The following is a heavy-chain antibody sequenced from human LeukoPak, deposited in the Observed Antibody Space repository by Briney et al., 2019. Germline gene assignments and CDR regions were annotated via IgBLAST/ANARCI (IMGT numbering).Heavy chain of an antibody. J-gene: IGHJ4*02. D-gene: IGHD3-9*01. Sequence: ETLSLTCTVSGGSISSYYWSWIRQPSGKGLEWIGYIYYSGSTNYNPSLKSRVTISVDTSKNQVSLKLRSGTAADTAVYYCARIMGDYNILTGLYLNYNFDYWGQGTLVTVSS. CDR2: IYYSGST. CDR3: ARIMGDYNILTGLYLNYNFDY. V-gene: IGHV4-59*08. CDR1: GGSISSYY.